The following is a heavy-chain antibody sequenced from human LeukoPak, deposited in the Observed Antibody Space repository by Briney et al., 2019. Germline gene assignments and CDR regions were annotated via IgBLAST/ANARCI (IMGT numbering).Heavy chain of an antibody. Sequence: SETLSLTCTVSGGSISSYYWSWIRQPPGKGLEWIGYIYYSGSTNYNPSLKSRVTISVDTSKNQFSLKLSSVTAADTAVYYCARGYGDYYLWFYYYYYMDVWGKGTTVTVSS. CDR1: GGSISSYY. V-gene: IGHV4-59*01. CDR3: ARGYGDYYLWFYYYYYMDV. J-gene: IGHJ6*03. CDR2: IYYSGST. D-gene: IGHD4-17*01.